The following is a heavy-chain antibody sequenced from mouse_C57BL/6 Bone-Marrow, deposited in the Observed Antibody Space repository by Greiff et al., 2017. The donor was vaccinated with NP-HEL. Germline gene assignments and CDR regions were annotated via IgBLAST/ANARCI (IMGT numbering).Heavy chain of an antibody. CDR1: GFTFSSYA. V-gene: IGHV5-9-1*02. J-gene: IGHJ4*01. CDR2: ISGGGDYI. CDR3: TSDLYGYRYAMDY. D-gene: IGHD2-2*01. Sequence: EVQLMESGEGLVKPGGSLKLSCAASGFTFSSYAMSWVRQTPEKRLEWVAYISGGGDYIYYADTVKGRFTISRDNARNTLYLQMSCLKSEDTAMYYCTSDLYGYRYAMDYWGQGTSVTVSS.